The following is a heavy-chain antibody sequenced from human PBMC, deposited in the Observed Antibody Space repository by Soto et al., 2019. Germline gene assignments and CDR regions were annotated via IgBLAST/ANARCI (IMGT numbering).Heavy chain of an antibody. CDR2: ISYDGSNK. D-gene: IGHD2-15*01. J-gene: IGHJ6*02. CDR3: AKDRLGYCSGGSCYGIDGMDV. V-gene: IGHV3-30*18. CDR1: GFTFSSYG. Sequence: GGSLRLSCAASGFTFSSYGMHWVRQAPGKGLEWVAVISYDGSNKYYADSVKGRFTISRDNSKNTLYLQMNSLRAEDTAVYYCAKDRLGYCSGGSCYGIDGMDVWGQGTTVTVSS.